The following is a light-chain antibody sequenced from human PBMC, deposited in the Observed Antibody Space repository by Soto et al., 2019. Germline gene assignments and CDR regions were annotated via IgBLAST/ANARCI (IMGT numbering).Light chain of an antibody. CDR3: QVWDDSRDQQV. J-gene: IGLJ3*02. CDR1: NIGVRS. CDR2: DDD. Sequence: SYELTQAPSVSVAPGQTASITCGANNIGVRSVHWHQKKPGQAPVLVVYDDDARPSGIPGRFSGSNSGNTATLTITRDEAGDEADYYCQVWDDSRDQQVFGGGTKLTVL. V-gene: IGLV3-21*02.